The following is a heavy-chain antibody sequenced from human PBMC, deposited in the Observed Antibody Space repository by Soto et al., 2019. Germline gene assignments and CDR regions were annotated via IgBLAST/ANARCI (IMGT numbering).Heavy chain of an antibody. CDR3: ARLSRPNYYDTSGFFKDNWFDP. V-gene: IGHV1-69*13. CDR1: GGTFNSYD. D-gene: IGHD3-22*01. Sequence: SVKVSCKASGGTFNSYDINWVRQAPGQGLEWMGGIIPIVETPKYAQKFQGRVTITADESTNTVYMELSSLRSEDTAMYYCARLSRPNYYDTSGFFKDNWFDPWGQGTLVTSPQ. J-gene: IGHJ5*02. CDR2: IIPIVETP.